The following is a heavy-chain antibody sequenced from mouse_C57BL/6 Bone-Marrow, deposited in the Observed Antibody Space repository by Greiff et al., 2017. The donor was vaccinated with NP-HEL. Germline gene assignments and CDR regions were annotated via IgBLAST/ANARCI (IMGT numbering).Heavy chain of an antibody. J-gene: IGHJ2*01. CDR3: ARSLLRRYYFDY. V-gene: IGHV3-8*01. Sequence: EVQLQESGPGLAKPSQTLSLTCSVTGYSITSDYCNWIRQFPGNKLEYMGYISYSGSTYYNPSLKSRISITRDTSKNQYYLQLNSVTTEDTATYYCARSLLRRYYFDYWGQGTTLTVSS. D-gene: IGHD1-1*01. CDR2: ISYSGST. CDR1: GYSITSDY.